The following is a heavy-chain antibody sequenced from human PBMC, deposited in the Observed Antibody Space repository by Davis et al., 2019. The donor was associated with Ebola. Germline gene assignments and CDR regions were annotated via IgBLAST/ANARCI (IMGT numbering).Heavy chain of an antibody. J-gene: IGHJ4*02. CDR1: GYTFTSYD. V-gene: IGHV1-8*01. Sequence: ASVKVSCKASGYTFTSYDINWVRQATGQGLEWMGWMNPNSGNTGYAQKFQGRVTMTRNTSISTVYMELRSLRSDDTAVYYGARQRISIFGVAPTFDFWGQGALVTVSS. CDR3: ARQRISIFGVAPTFDF. D-gene: IGHD3-3*01. CDR2: MNPNSGNT.